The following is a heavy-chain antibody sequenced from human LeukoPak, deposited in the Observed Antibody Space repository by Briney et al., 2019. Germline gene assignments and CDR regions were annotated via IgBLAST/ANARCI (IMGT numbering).Heavy chain of an antibody. Sequence: SWVRQAPGKGLEWIGYIYYSGSTYYNPSLKSRVTISVDTSKNQFSLKLSSVTAADTAVYYCATARPPLVGAPPWEFDYWGQGTLVTVSS. CDR2: IYYSGST. CDR3: ATARPPLVGAPPWEFDY. D-gene: IGHD1-26*01. V-gene: IGHV4-30-4*08. J-gene: IGHJ4*02.